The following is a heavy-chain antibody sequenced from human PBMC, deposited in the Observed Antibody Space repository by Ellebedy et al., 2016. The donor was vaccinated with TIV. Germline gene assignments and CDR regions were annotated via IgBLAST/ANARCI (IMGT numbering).Heavy chain of an antibody. CDR2: ISYELTNE. Sequence: GESLKISCAASGFILIPYAISWVLPSPGKGLQWVAAISYELTNEYYADSVKGRFTISRDNSKDKLYLQMNSLTAEDTALYYCASGWGAFANWGKGKM. J-gene: IGHJ3*02. V-gene: IGHV3-30-3*01. CDR1: GFILIPYA. D-gene: IGHD6-19*01. CDR3: ASGWGAFAN.